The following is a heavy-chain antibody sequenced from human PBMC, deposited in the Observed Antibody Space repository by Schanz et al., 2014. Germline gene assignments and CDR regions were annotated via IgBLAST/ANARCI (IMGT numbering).Heavy chain of an antibody. CDR2: ISAYNGHT. J-gene: IGHJ4*02. V-gene: IGHV1-18*01. CDR1: GYTFTDYG. Sequence: QVQVVQSGAEVKKPGASVKVSCKASGYTFTDYGVIWVRQAPGQGLEWMGWISAYNGHTDYAQKLQGRVTLTTDTSTSTAYMELRSLRSDDTAVYYCARGGYSSGWYDRDIAHFDYWGQGTLVTVSS. CDR3: ARGGYSSGWYDRDIAHFDY. D-gene: IGHD6-19*01.